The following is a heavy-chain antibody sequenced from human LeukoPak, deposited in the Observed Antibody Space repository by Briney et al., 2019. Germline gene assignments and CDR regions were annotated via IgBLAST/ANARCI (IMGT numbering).Heavy chain of an antibody. V-gene: IGHV4-59*11. Sequence: SETLSLTCTVSGVSIGSHYWSWIWQSPGKGLEWIACIYNSGTTVYNPSLTGRVTISVDTSKNQYSLNLRSVTAADAAVYYCASDAYWGQGILVTVSS. J-gene: IGHJ4*02. CDR3: ASDAY. CDR1: GVSIGSHY. CDR2: IYNSGTT.